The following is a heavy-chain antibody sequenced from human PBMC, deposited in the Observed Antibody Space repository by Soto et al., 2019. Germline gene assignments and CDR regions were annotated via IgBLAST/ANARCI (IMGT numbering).Heavy chain of an antibody. D-gene: IGHD3-10*01. CDR1: GFTFSSYW. V-gene: IGHV3-7*01. CDR3: ARDFSPPNYYGSGSQGFDY. CDR2: IKQDGSEK. J-gene: IGHJ4*02. Sequence: GGSLRLSCAASGFTFSSYWMSWVRQAPGKGLEWVANIKQDGSEKYYVDSVKGRFTISRDNAKNSMYLQINSLRAEDTAVYYCARDFSPPNYYGSGSQGFDYWGQGTLVTVSS.